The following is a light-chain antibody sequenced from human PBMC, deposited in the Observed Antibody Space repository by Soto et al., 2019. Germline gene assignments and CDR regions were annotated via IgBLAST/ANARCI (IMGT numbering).Light chain of an antibody. CDR2: KTS. V-gene: IGKV1-5*03. CDR1: QSIRSW. J-gene: IGKJ1*01. CDR3: QQYNTYPWT. Sequence: DIQMTQSPSTLSASVGDRVTITCRASQSIRSWLAWYQQKPGKAPNLLIYKTSSLQSGVPSRFSGSESGTEFPLTISSLQPDDFATYFCQQYNTYPWTFGQGTKVEIK.